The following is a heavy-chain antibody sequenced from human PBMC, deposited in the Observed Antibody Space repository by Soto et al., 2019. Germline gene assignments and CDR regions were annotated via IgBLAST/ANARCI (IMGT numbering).Heavy chain of an antibody. CDR3: AHRLRFLEASTDEYFQH. V-gene: IGHV2-5*02. CDR1: GFSLSTSGVG. J-gene: IGHJ1*01. D-gene: IGHD3-3*01. Sequence: QITLKESGPPLVKPTQTLTLTCTFSGFSLSTSGVGVGWIRQPPGKALEWLALIYWDDDKRYSPSLKSRLTITKDTSTNQVVLTMTNMDPVDTATYSCAHRLRFLEASTDEYFQHWGQGTLVTVSS. CDR2: IYWDDDK.